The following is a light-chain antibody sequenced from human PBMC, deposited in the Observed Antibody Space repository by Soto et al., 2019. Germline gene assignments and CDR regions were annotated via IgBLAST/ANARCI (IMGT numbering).Light chain of an antibody. V-gene: IGLV2-18*02. Sequence: QSVLTQPPSVSGSPGQSVAISCTGTSSDIGAYNHVSWYQQPPGTAPKLMIYDVNNRPSGVPDRFSGSKSGNTASLTISGLQADDEADYYCSSFTSSNTYVFGTGTKVTVL. CDR3: SSFTSSNTYV. CDR1: SSDIGAYNH. CDR2: DVN. J-gene: IGLJ1*01.